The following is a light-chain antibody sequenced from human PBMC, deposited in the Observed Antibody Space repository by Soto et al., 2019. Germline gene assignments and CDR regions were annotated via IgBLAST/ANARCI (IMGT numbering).Light chain of an antibody. V-gene: IGKV1-39*01. CDR2: AAS. J-gene: IGKJ4*01. CDR1: QSISRY. CDR3: QQVYVYPST. Sequence: ILFTQSPSSLSAYVVDRVTISCRASQSISRYLNWFQWKPGKAPNLLIYAASNLQSGVPSRFSGGGSGTDFTLTISSLQPEDFATYYCQQVYVYPSTFGGGTKVDNK.